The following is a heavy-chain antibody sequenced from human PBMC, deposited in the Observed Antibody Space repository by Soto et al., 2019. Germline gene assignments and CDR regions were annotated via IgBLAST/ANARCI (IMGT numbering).Heavy chain of an antibody. Sequence: QVQLVQSGAEVKKPGASVKVSCEASGYTFTAYYIQWVRQAPGQGLEWMGWINPNSGGTNNAQKFQGRVTMTRDTSISTAYMELSSLRYDDTAVYYCARKTDGSGTHPRAFYFDLWGQGTLVTLSS. J-gene: IGHJ4*02. CDR3: ARKTDGSGTHPRAFYFDL. D-gene: IGHD3-10*01. CDR2: INPNSGGT. V-gene: IGHV1-2*02. CDR1: GYTFTAYY.